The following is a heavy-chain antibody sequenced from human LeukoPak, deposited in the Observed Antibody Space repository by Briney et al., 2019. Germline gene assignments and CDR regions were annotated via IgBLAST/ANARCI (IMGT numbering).Heavy chain of an antibody. J-gene: IGHJ4*02. CDR3: ARRFDIVATITYDY. CDR1: GGSISSYY. CDR2: IYTSGST. D-gene: IGHD5-12*01. Sequence: SETLSLTCTVSGGSISSYYWSWIRQPAGKGLEWIGRIYTSGSTNYNPSLKSRVTMSVDTSKNQFSLKLSSVTAADTAVYYCARRFDIVATITYDYWGQGTLVTVSS. V-gene: IGHV4-4*07.